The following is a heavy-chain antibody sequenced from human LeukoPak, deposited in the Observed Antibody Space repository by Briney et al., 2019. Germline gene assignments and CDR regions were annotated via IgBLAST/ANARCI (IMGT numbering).Heavy chain of an antibody. CDR1: GFTFSSYS. CDR3: ARSTRFYYGMDA. CDR2: ISSSSSYI. J-gene: IGHJ6*02. D-gene: IGHD2-2*01. Sequence: GGSLRLSCAASGFTFSSYSMNWVRQAPGKGLEWVSSISSSSSYIYYADSVKGRFTISRDNAKNSLYLQMNSLRAEDTAVYYCARSTRFYYGMDAWGQGTTVTVSS. V-gene: IGHV3-21*01.